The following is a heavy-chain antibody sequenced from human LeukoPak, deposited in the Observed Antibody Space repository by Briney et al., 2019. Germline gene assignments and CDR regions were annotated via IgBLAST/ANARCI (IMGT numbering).Heavy chain of an antibody. Sequence: SETLSLTCTVSGGSISSYYWSWIRQPPGKGLEWIGEINHSGSTNYNPSLKSRVTISVDTSKNQFSLKLSSVTAADTAVYYCARGPPPTYYDFWSGYYDYWGQGTLVTVSS. CDR3: ARGPPPTYYDFWSGYYDY. CDR2: INHSGST. CDR1: GGSISSYY. J-gene: IGHJ4*02. D-gene: IGHD3-3*01. V-gene: IGHV4-34*01.